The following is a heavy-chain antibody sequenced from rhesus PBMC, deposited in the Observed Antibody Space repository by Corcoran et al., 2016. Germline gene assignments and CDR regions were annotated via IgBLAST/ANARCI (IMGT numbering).Heavy chain of an antibody. CDR1: GGSISSNY. CDR3: AREYWITGTTAYGLDS. J-gene: IGHJ6*01. D-gene: IGHD1-26*01. Sequence: QLQLQESGPGLVKPSETLSLTRAVSGGSISSNYWSWIRQPPGKGLAWIGRISGSGGSTDYNPSLKSRVTISTDTSKNQFSLKLSSVTAADTAVYYCAREYWITGTTAYGLDSWGQGVVVTVSS. CDR2: ISGSGGST. V-gene: IGHV4-173*01.